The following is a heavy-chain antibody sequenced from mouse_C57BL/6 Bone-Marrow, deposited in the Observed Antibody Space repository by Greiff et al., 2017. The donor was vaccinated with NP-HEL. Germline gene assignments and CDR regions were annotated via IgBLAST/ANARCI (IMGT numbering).Heavy chain of an antibody. CDR1: GYTFTDYY. D-gene: IGHD2-4*01. V-gene: IGHV1-76*01. CDR2: IYPGSGNT. CDR3: ARGGIYYEDFDY. J-gene: IGHJ2*01. Sequence: QVQLQQSGAELVRPGASVKLSCKASGYTFTDYYINWVKQRPGQGLEWIARIYPGSGNTYYNEKFKGKATLTAEKSSSTAYMQLSSLTSEDSAVYFCARGGIYYEDFDYWGQGTTLTVSS.